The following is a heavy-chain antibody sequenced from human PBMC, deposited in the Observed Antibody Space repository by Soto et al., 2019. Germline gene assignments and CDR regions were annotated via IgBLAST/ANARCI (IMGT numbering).Heavy chain of an antibody. V-gene: IGHV3-11*01. D-gene: IGHD3-10*01. CDR2: ISGTGDTK. J-gene: IGHJ6*02. Sequence: QVQLVESGGTLVKPGGSLRLSCAASGFFFSDYYLSWIRQAPGKGLECVAYISGTGDTKYYADSVEGRFTISRDNPKSSLYLQMNSLRVEDAAVYYCVIGGGQIYYKGLDVWGQGTTVAVSS. CDR3: VIGGGQIYYKGLDV. CDR1: GFFFSDYY.